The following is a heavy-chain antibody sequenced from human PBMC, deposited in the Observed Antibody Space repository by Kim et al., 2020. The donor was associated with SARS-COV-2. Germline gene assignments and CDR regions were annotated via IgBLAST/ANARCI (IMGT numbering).Heavy chain of an antibody. CDR2: ITPDGVST. D-gene: IGHD6-13*01. CDR3: ATHNDRQHDY. Sequence: GGSLRLSCAASGFTFSNYDMSWVRQAPGKGPEWVSAITPDGVSTFYAESVKGRFTISRDNSKNTLFLQMNSLRAEDTATYYCATHNDRQHDYWGQGTLVTVSS. CDR1: GFTFSNYD. J-gene: IGHJ4*02. V-gene: IGHV3-23*01.